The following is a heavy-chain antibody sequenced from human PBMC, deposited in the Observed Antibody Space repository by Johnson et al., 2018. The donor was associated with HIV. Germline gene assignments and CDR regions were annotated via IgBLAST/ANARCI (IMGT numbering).Heavy chain of an antibody. D-gene: IGHD3-3*01. J-gene: IGHJ3*02. CDR2: IKQDGSEK. Sequence: VQLVESGGGLVQPGGSLRLSCAASGFTFSSYWMSWVRQAPGKGLEWVANIKQDGSEKYYVDSAKGRFTISRDNAKNSLYLQMNSRRAEDTAVYYCAREYYDFWSGYWGGAFDIWGQGTMVTVSS. V-gene: IGHV3-7*05. CDR3: AREYYDFWSGYWGGAFDI. CDR1: GFTFSSYW.